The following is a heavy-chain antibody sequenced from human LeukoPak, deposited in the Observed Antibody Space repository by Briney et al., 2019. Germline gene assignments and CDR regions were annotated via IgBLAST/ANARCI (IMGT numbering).Heavy chain of an antibody. D-gene: IGHD3-22*01. CDR1: GFTFSSYS. CDR2: ISSSSSTI. Sequence: GGSLRLSCAASGFTFSSYSMNWVRQAPGKGLEWVSYISSSSSTIYYADSVKGRFTISRDNAKNSLYLQMNSLRAEDTAVYYCAGAGDTYYYDSSGPCDYWGQGTLVTVSS. CDR3: AGAGDTYYYDSSGPCDY. V-gene: IGHV3-48*01. J-gene: IGHJ4*02.